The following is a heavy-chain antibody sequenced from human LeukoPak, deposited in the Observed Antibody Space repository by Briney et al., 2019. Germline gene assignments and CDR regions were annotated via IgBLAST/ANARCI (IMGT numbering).Heavy chain of an antibody. D-gene: IGHD6-19*01. CDR1: GGSFSGYY. Sequence: PSETLSLTCAVYGGSFSGYYWSWIRQPPGKGLEWIGEINHSGSTNYNPSLKSRVTISVDTSKNQFSLKLSSVTAADTAVYYCARGVSSGWFNYWGQGTLVTVSS. V-gene: IGHV4-34*01. J-gene: IGHJ4*02. CDR2: INHSGST. CDR3: ARGVSSGWFNY.